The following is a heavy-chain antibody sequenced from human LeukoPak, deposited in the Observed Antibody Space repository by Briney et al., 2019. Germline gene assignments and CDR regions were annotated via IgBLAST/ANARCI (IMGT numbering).Heavy chain of an antibody. V-gene: IGHV3-48*04. Sequence: GGSLRLSCAASGFTFSSYSMNWVRQAPGKGLEWVSYISSSSSNIYYADSVKGRFTISRDNAKNSLYPQMNSLRAEDTAVYYCASERRGEGETFDYWGQGTLVTVSS. CDR2: ISSSSSNI. D-gene: IGHD3-16*01. CDR1: GFTFSSYS. J-gene: IGHJ4*02. CDR3: ASERRGEGETFDY.